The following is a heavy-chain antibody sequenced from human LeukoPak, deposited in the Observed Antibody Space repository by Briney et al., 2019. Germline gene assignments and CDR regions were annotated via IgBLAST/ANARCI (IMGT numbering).Heavy chain of an antibody. CDR2: INSNSGGT. J-gene: IGHJ4*02. V-gene: IGHV1-2*02. Sequence: EASVKVSCKTSGYTFTDYYIHWMRQAPGQGLEWMGWINSNSGGTSYAQKFQGSVTLTRDTPTRTAFMELNRLTSDDTAVYYCARTSIAARRADFDYWGQGTVVTVSS. CDR1: GYTFTDYY. D-gene: IGHD6-6*01. CDR3: ARTSIAARRADFDY.